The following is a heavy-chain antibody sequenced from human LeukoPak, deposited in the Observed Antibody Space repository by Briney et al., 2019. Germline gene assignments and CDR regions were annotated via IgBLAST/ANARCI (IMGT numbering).Heavy chain of an antibody. V-gene: IGHV4-38-2*01. CDR1: GYSITTAHY. CDR3: TRSVRYYSPYFMDV. J-gene: IGHJ6*03. CDR2: IYHSGST. D-gene: IGHD3-10*02. Sequence: PSGTLSLTCVVSGYSITTAHYWGWTRQPPGKGLEGIGSIYHSGSTHYNPSLKSRVTMSIDTSKSQFSLDLNSVIAADTAVYYCTRSVRYYSPYFMDVWGKGITVTVSS.